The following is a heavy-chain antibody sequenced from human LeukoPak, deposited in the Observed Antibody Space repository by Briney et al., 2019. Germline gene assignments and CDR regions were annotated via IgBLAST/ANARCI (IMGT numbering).Heavy chain of an antibody. CDR1: GGTFSSYA. D-gene: IGHD3-16*02. CDR2: IIPIFGTA. J-gene: IGHJ4*02. Sequence: ASAKVSCKASGGTFSSYAISWVRQAPGQGLEWMGGIIPIFGTANYAQKFQARVTITADESTSTAYMELSSLRSEDTAVHYCARVSLDYFDYWGQGTLVTVSS. CDR3: ARVSLDYFDY. V-gene: IGHV1-69*13.